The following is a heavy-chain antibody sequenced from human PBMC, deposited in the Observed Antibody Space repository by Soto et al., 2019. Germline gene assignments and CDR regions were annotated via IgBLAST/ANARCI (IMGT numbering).Heavy chain of an antibody. CDR2: INTDGSNT. J-gene: IGHJ4*02. CDR1: GFTFSNYR. Sequence: EVQLVESGGGLVQPGGSLRLSCAASGFTFSNYRMHWVRQAPGKGLVWVSLINTDGSNTNYADSVRGRFTISRDNAKNTVYLQMNSLRVEDTALYYCARDAQGLTYWGQGALVTVSA. CDR3: ARDAQGLTY. V-gene: IGHV3-74*01.